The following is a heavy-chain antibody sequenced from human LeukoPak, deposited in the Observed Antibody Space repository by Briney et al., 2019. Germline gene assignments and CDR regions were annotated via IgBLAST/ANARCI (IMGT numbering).Heavy chain of an antibody. CDR3: ARERGSGWFRYFDY. CDR2: ISSNGGNT. V-gene: IGHV3-64*01. Sequence: GGSLRLSCAASGFIFSGYAIYWVRQAPGKGLEYVSGISSNGGNTYYANSVKGRFTISRDNSKNMLYLEMGSLRAEDMAVYYCARERGSGWFRYFDYWGEGTLVTVSS. J-gene: IGHJ4*02. CDR1: GFIFSGYA. D-gene: IGHD6-19*01.